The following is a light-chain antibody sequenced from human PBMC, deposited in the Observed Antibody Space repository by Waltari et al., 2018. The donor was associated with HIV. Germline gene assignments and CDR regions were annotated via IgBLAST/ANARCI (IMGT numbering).Light chain of an antibody. CDR3: QSSDIRLHGLWV. Sequence: QSLLTQPPSVSATPGQRITISCTGNKSNIGAGHDVHWYRQRPRTAPRLLIFANSSRPSGVPGRISGSKSTASASLAITGLQAEDEGYYYCQSSDIRLHGLWVFGGGTKVTVL. J-gene: IGLJ3*02. V-gene: IGLV1-40*01. CDR2: ANS. CDR1: KSNIGAGHD.